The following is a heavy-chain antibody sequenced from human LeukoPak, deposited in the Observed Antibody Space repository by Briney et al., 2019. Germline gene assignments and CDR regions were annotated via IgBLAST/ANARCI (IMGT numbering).Heavy chain of an antibody. CDR1: GYTFTDYY. CDR2: VDPEDGET. Sequence: VKIPCKVSGYTFTDYYMHWAQQAPGKGVEWMGLVDPEDGETIYAEKFQGRVTIPADTSTDTAYMELSSLRSEDTAVYYCATCSRFLEWLPIYWGQGTLVTVSS. V-gene: IGHV1-69-2*01. J-gene: IGHJ4*02. CDR3: ATCSRFLEWLPIY. D-gene: IGHD3-3*01.